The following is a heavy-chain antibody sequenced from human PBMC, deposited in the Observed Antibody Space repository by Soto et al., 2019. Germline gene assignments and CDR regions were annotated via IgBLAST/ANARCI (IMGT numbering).Heavy chain of an antibody. V-gene: IGHV3-74*01. Sequence: GGSLRLSCAASGFIYKRYWMHWVRQSPGKGLVWISRISNAGTYSDYADSVMGRFTISIDNVNDTLYLQMNNLRAEDSGLYYCTRGPRPISTGTGAYWGQGTQVTVPQ. D-gene: IGHD3-10*01. J-gene: IGHJ4*02. CDR2: ISNAGTYS. CDR3: TRGPRPISTGTGAY. CDR1: GFIYKRYW.